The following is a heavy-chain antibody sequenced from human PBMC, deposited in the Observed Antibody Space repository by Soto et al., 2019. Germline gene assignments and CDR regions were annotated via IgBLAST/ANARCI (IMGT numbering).Heavy chain of an antibody. V-gene: IGHV3-21*01. D-gene: IGHD5-18*01. CDR3: AREGDGRGYSYGSPFDY. Sequence: PGWSLRLSCADSGFTFSSYSMNWVRQAPGKGLEWVSSISSSSNYIYYADSVKGRFTISRDNTKNSLSLQMNNLRAEDTAVYYCAREGDGRGYSYGSPFDYWGQGTLVTVSS. J-gene: IGHJ4*02. CDR2: ISSSSNYI. CDR1: GFTFSSYS.